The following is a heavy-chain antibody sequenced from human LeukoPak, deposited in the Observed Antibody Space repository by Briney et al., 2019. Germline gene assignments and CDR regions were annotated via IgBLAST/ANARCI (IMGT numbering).Heavy chain of an antibody. J-gene: IGHJ3*02. D-gene: IGHD3-22*01. CDR3: ARPRIVGSIYDAFDI. CDR2: IYPDDSNT. CDR1: GYSFTSYW. Sequence: GESLKISCEGSGYSFTSYWIGWVRQMPGEGLEGMGFIYPDDSNTKYSPSFQGQVTISADKSINTAYLQWSSLKASDTAMYYCARPRIVGSIYDAFDIWGQGTMVTVSS. V-gene: IGHV5-51*01.